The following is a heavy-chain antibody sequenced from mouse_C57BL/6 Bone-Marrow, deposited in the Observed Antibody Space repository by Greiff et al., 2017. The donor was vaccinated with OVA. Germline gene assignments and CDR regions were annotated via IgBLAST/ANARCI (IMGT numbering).Heavy chain of an antibody. D-gene: IGHD2-2*01. CDR3: ARPDGYDWDFDV. V-gene: IGHV5-12*01. CDR1: GFTFSDYY. Sequence: EVQLVESGGGLVQPGGSLKLSCAASGFTFSDYYMYWVRQTPEQRLEWVAYISNGGGSTYYPDTVKGRFTIARDNAKNTLYLQMSRLKSEDTAMYYCARPDGYDWDFDVWGTGTTVTVSS. CDR2: ISNGGGST. J-gene: IGHJ1*03.